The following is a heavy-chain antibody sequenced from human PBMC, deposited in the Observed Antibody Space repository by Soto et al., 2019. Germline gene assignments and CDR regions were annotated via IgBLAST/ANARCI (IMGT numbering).Heavy chain of an antibody. CDR3: AKDFKVSGSYYGSLNYYYGMDV. J-gene: IGHJ6*02. D-gene: IGHD3-10*01. CDR1: GFTFSSYG. CDR2: ISYDGSLK. V-gene: IGHV3-30*18. Sequence: QVHLVASGGGVAQPGRSLRLSCAASGFTFSSYGMHWVRQAPGKGLEWVAIISYDGSLKYYADSVKGRFTISRDNSKSALYLQMNSLRPEDTAVYYCAKDFKVSGSYYGSLNYYYGMDVWGQGTTVIVSS.